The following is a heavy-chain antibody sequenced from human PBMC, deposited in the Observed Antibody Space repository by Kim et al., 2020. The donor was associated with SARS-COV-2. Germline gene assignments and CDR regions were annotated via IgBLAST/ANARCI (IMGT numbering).Heavy chain of an antibody. CDR1: GGTFSSYA. CDR3: AREAYSSAIWDY. J-gene: IGHJ4*02. V-gene: IGHV1-69*13. Sequence: SVKVSCKASGGTFSSYAISWVRQAPGQGLEWMGGIIPIFGTANYAHKFQGRVTITADESTSTAYMELSSLRSEDTAVYYCAREAYSSAIWDYWGQGTLVTVSS. CDR2: IIPIFGTA. D-gene: IGHD6-25*01.